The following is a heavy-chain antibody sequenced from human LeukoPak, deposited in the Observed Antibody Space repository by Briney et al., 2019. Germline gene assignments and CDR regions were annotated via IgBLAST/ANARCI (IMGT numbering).Heavy chain of an antibody. Sequence: ASVKVSCKVSGYTLTELSMHWVRQAPGKGLEWVGGFDPEDGETIYAQKFQGRVTMTEDTSTDTAYMELSSLRSEDTAVYYCATRLDILTGVNYYGMDVWGQGTTVTVSS. CDR1: GYTLTELS. CDR3: ATRLDILTGVNYYGMDV. J-gene: IGHJ6*02. V-gene: IGHV1-24*01. D-gene: IGHD3-9*01. CDR2: FDPEDGET.